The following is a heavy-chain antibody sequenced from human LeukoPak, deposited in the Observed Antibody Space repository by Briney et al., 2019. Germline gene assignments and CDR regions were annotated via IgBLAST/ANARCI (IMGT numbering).Heavy chain of an antibody. CDR3: ARDMFVGIAVAGYFDY. CDR1: GGTFSSYA. J-gene: IGHJ4*02. D-gene: IGHD6-19*01. V-gene: IGHV1-69*05. CDR2: IIPIFGTA. Sequence: ASVKVSCKASGGTFSSYAISWVRQAPGQGLEWMGGIIPIFGTANYAQEFQGRVTITRDTSASTAYMELSSLRSEDMAVYYCARDMFVGIAVAGYFDYWGQGTLVTVSS.